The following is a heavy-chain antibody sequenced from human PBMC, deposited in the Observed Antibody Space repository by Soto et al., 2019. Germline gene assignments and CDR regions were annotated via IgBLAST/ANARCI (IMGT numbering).Heavy chain of an antibody. CDR2: IIPILGIA. CDR3: ARGTGSDAFDI. D-gene: IGHD3-9*01. J-gene: IGHJ3*02. Sequence: ASVKVSCKASGGTFSSYAISWVRQAPGQGLEWMGRIIPILGIANYAQKFQGRVTITADKSTSTAYMELSSLRSEDTAVYYCARGTGSDAFDIWGQGTMVTVSS. V-gene: IGHV1-69*04. CDR1: GGTFSSYA.